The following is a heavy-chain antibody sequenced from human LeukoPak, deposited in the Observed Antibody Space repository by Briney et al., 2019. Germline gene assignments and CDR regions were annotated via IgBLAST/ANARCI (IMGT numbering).Heavy chain of an antibody. CDR3: ARSPYYYYDSSGYYFLDV. CDR2: ISSSSSYI. V-gene: IGHV3-21*01. D-gene: IGHD3-22*01. J-gene: IGHJ6*03. CDR1: GFTFSSYS. Sequence: GGSLRLSCAAYGFTFSSYSRNWVRQAPGKGLEWVSSISSSSSYIYYADSVKGRFTISRDNAKNSLYLQMNSLRAEDTAVYYCARSPYYYYDSSGYYFLDVWGKGTTVTVSS.